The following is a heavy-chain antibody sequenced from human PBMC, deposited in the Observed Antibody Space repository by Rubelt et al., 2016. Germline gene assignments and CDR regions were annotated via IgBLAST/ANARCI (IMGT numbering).Heavy chain of an antibody. CDR1: GFTFYSYN. V-gene: IGHV3-48*02. J-gene: IGHJ4*02. CDR3: AIYEYFDY. CDR2: ISSGNTI. Sequence: EVQVVESGGGLVQPGRSLRLSCAASGFTFYSYNMNWVRQAPGKGLEWVSYISSGNTIYYAEHGKGRFTISRDNAKNSLYLQMNSLRDEDTAVYYCAIYEYFDYWGQGTLVTVSS. D-gene: IGHD2-2*02.